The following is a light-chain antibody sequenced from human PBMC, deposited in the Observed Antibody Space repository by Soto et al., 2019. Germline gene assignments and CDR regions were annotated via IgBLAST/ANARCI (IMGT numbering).Light chain of an antibody. CDR2: EVS. V-gene: IGLV2-14*01. Sequence: QSVPTQPASVSGSPGQSITISCTGTSNDIGGYNYVSWYQQHPGKAPKLMIYEVSYRPSGVSNRFSGSKSGSTASLTISGLQADDEADYYCSSYTPTRSYVFGTGTKLTVL. CDR1: SNDIGGYNY. J-gene: IGLJ1*01. CDR3: SSYTPTRSYV.